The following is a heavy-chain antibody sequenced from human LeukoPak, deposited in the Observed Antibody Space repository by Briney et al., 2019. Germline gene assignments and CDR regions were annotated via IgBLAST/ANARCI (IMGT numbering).Heavy chain of an antibody. D-gene: IGHD6-13*01. Sequence: GGSLRLSCAASGFTFSSYGMHWVRQAPGKGLEWVAVISYDGSNKYYADSVKGRFTISRDNSKSTLYLQMNSLRAEDTAVYYCPKVFRLGLYSSSYFDYWGQGTLVTISS. CDR3: PKVFRLGLYSSSYFDY. J-gene: IGHJ4*02. CDR1: GFTFSSYG. V-gene: IGHV3-30*18. CDR2: ISYDGSNK.